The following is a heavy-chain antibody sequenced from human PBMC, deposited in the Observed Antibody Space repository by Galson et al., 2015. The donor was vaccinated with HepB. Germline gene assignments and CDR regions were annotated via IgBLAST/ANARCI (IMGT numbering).Heavy chain of an antibody. J-gene: IGHJ4*02. V-gene: IGHV3-7*01. CDR3: ARDLRGSGWYIDY. D-gene: IGHD6-19*01. CDR2: IRKSGSEK. CDR1: GFTFSSYW. Sequence: SLRLSCAASGFTFSSYWMNWVRQAPGKGLEWVANIRKSGSEKYYVDSVKGRFTIFRDNAKNSLYLQMNSLRAEGTAVYYCARDLRGSGWYIDYWGQGTLVTVSS.